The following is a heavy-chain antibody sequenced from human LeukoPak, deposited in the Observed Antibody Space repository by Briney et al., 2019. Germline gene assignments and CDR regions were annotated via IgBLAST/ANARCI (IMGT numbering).Heavy chain of an antibody. CDR2: IIPIFGTA. Sequence: ASVKVSCKASGGTFSSYAISWVRQAPGQGLKWMGGIIPIFGTANYAQKFQGRVTITTDESTSTAYMELSSLGSEDTAVYYCARGHCSSTSCYYYYYYMDVWGKGTTVTVSS. CDR1: GGTFSSYA. D-gene: IGHD2-2*01. V-gene: IGHV1-69*05. J-gene: IGHJ6*03. CDR3: ARGHCSSTSCYYYYYYMDV.